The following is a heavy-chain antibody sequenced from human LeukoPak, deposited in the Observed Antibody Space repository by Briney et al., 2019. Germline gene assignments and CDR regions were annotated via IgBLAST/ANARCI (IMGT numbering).Heavy chain of an antibody. CDR2: IRYDGSNK. V-gene: IGHV3-30*02. Sequence: GGSLRLSCAASGFTFSSYGMHWVRQAPGKGLEWVAFIRYDGSNKYYADSVKGRFTISRDNAKNSLYLQMNSLRAEDTAVYYCARSYPEYGDYPGRFDYWGQGTLVTVSS. CDR3: ARSYPEYGDYPGRFDY. D-gene: IGHD4-17*01. CDR1: GFTFSSYG. J-gene: IGHJ4*02.